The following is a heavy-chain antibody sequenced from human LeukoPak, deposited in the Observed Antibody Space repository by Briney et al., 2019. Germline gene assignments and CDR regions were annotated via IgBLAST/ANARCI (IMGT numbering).Heavy chain of an antibody. J-gene: IGHJ4*02. CDR2: IDWDDDK. CDR1: GFSLSTSGMC. CDR3: ARIAYGSGSYYFDY. D-gene: IGHD3-10*01. Sequence: SGPALVKPTQTLTLTCTFSGFSLSTSGMCVSWIRQPPGKALEWLARIDWDDDKYYSTSLKTRLTISKDTSKNQVVLTMTNMDPVDTATYYCARIAYGSGSYYFDYWGQGILVTVSS. V-gene: IGHV2-70*11.